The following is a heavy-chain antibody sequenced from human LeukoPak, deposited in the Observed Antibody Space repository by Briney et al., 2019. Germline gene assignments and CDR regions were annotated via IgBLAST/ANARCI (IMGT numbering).Heavy chain of an antibody. CDR3: ARDGEYGTGSYYRGCFDY. D-gene: IGHD3-10*01. J-gene: IGHJ4*02. V-gene: IGHV1-2*02. CDR1: GYTFSNFG. Sequence: GASVKVSCKASGYTFSNFGISWVRQAPGQGLEWMGWIHPRSGETNYAYKFRGRVTMTRDTSISTTYMDLGSLGSDDTAVYYCARDGEYGTGSYYRGCFDYWGQGTLVTVSS. CDR2: IHPRSGET.